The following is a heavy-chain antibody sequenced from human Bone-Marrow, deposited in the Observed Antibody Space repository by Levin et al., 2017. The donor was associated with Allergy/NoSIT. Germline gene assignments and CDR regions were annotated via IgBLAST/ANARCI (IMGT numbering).Heavy chain of an antibody. Sequence: PGGSLRLSCAASAFTFRSNWMSWVRQAPGKGLEWVANIKQDGSEKYYLDSVKGRFTISRDNAKNSLYLQMNSLSGEDTAFYYCVKGTRQDWEPRPEDYWGQGTLVTVSS. J-gene: IGHJ4*02. V-gene: IGHV3-7*03. D-gene: IGHD1-26*01. CDR1: AFTFRSNW. CDR2: IKQDGSEK. CDR3: VKGTRQDWEPRPEDY.